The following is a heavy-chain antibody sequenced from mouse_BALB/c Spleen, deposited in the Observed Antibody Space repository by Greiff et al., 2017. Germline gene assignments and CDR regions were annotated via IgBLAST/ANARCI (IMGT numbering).Heavy chain of an antibody. CDR3: ARGGGPYGYDYFDY. Sequence: QVQLQQSGAELVRPGTSVKVSCKASGYAFTNYLIEWVKQRPGQGLEWIGVINPGSGGTNYNEKFKGKATLTADKSSSTAYMQLSSLTSDDSAVYFCARGGGPYGYDYFDYWGQGTTLTVSS. J-gene: IGHJ2*01. V-gene: IGHV1-54*01. CDR2: INPGSGGT. D-gene: IGHD2-2*01. CDR1: GYAFTNYL.